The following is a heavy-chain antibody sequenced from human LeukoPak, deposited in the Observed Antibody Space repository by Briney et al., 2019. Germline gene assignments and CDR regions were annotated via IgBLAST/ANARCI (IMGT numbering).Heavy chain of an antibody. V-gene: IGHV1-2*02. CDR1: GYTFTGYY. Sequence: GASVKVSCKASGYTFTGYYMHWVRQAPGQGLEWMGWINPNSGGTNYAQKFQGRVTMTRDTSISTAYMELSRLRSDDTAVYYCARDGVVVPAAMSYYYYMDVWGKGTTVTISS. CDR3: ARDGVVVPAAMSYYYYMDV. D-gene: IGHD2-2*01. J-gene: IGHJ6*03. CDR2: INPNSGGT.